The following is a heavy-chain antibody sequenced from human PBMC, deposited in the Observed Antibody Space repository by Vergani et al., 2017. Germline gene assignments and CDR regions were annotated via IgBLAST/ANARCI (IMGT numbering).Heavy chain of an antibody. CDR2: ISGQNFRT. Sequence: EVQLLESGGGSAQPGESLRLSCVAPGFTFTAHGLNWVRQAPGKGLEWVSGISGQNFRTHYADSVKGRFTISRDNAKNTLYLQMNSLRAEDSAVYHCTRESYTGSRSYAYWGQGALVTVSS. CDR1: GFTFTAHG. CDR3: TRESYTGSRSYAY. J-gene: IGHJ4*02. D-gene: IGHD3-10*01. V-gene: IGHV3-23*01.